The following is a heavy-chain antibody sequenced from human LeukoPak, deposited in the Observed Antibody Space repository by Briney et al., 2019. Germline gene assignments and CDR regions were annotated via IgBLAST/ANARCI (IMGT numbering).Heavy chain of an antibody. CDR1: GGSFSGYY. J-gene: IGHJ5*02. CDR3: ARGSPGGWGDNWFDP. Sequence: PSETLSLTCAVYGGSFSGYYWSWIRQPPGKGLEWIGEINHSGSTNHNPSLKSRVTISVDTSKNQFSLKLSSVTAADTAVYYCARGSPGGWGDNWFDPWGQGTLVTVSS. D-gene: IGHD6-19*01. V-gene: IGHV4-34*01. CDR2: INHSGST.